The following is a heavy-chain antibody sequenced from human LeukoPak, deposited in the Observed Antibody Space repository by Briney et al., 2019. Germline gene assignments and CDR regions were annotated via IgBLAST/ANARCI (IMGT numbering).Heavy chain of an antibody. V-gene: IGHV4-30-4*02. J-gene: IGHJ4*02. Sequence: SETLSLTCTVSGGSISSGDYYWSWIRQPPGKGLEWIGYIYYSGSTYYNPSLKSRVTISVDTSKNQFSLKLSSVTAADTAVYYCARGRRDGTVRYFDCWGQGALVTVSS. CDR2: IYYSGST. D-gene: IGHD5-24*01. CDR3: ARGRRDGTVRYFDC. CDR1: GGSISSGDYY.